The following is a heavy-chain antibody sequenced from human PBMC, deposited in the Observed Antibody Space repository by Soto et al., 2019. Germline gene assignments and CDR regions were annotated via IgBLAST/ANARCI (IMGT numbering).Heavy chain of an antibody. D-gene: IGHD3-10*01. V-gene: IGHV3-33*01. CDR3: ARENYRSGRRLDN. Sequence: QVQLVESGGGVVRPGRSLRLSCAASGFTFSSHGMHWVRQAPGKGLEWVAVIWYDGSNTSYADSVKGRFTISRDDSKSTLYLQMNGLRAEDTSVYYCARENYRSGRRLDNWGRGTLGTVSS. J-gene: IGHJ4*02. CDR2: IWYDGSNT. CDR1: GFTFSSHG.